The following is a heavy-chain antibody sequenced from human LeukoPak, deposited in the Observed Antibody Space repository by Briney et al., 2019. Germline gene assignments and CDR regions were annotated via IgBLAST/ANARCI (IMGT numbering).Heavy chain of an antibody. Sequence: ASVKVSCKASGYTFTSYGISWVRQAPGQGLEWMGWISAYNGNTNYAQKLQGRVTMTTDTSTSTAYMELRSLRSDDTAVYYCARDNAYYYGSGRTFNWFDPWGQGTLVTVSS. V-gene: IGHV1-18*01. CDR1: GYTFTSYG. CDR2: ISAYNGNT. D-gene: IGHD3-10*01. J-gene: IGHJ5*02. CDR3: ARDNAYYYGSGRTFNWFDP.